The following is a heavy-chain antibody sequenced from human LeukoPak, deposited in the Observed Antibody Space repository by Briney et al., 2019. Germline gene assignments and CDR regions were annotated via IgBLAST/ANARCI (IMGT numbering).Heavy chain of an antibody. CDR3: ARVPGQSPYYYMDV. J-gene: IGHJ6*03. Sequence: GASVTVSFKASGYTFTSYDINWVRQATGQGLEWMGWMNPNSGNTGYAQKFQGRVTMTRNTSISTAYMELSSLRSEDTAVYYCARVPGQSPYYYMDVWGKGTTVTVSS. CDR2: MNPNSGNT. CDR1: GYTFTSYD. V-gene: IGHV1-8*01.